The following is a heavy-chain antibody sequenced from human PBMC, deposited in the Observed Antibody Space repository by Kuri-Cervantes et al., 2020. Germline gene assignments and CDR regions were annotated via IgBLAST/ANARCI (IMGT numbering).Heavy chain of an antibody. CDR1: GFTFSNLG. CDR3: TNPGGFGPPSDY. D-gene: IGHD3-16*01. J-gene: IGHJ4*02. V-gene: IGHV3-23*01. CDR2: IRASGDGT. Sequence: GESLKISCAASGFTFSNLGMSWVRQAPGKGLEWVASIRASGDGTFYADSVKGRFTISRDNSKNTMYLHMNSLRAEDTAVYYCTNPGGFGPPSDYWGQGTLVTVSS.